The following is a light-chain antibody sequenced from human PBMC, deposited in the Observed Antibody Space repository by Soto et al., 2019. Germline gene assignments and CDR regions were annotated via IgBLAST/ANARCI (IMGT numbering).Light chain of an antibody. CDR2: EGS. V-gene: IGLV2-23*01. J-gene: IGLJ7*01. Sequence: QSALTQPASVSGSPGQSITISCTGTSSDVGSYNLVSWYQQHPGKAPKLIIYEGSKRPSGVSNRFSGSKSGNTASLTISGLQAEDEADYYCCSYAASTTWVFGGGTQLTVL. CDR3: CSYAASTTWV. CDR1: SSDVGSYNL.